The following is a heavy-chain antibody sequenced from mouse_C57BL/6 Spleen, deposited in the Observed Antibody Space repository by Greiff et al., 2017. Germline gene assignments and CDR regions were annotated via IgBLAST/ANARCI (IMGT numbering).Heavy chain of an antibody. Sequence: VKLMESGAELVKPGASVKISCKASGYAFSSYWMNWVKQRPGKGLEWIGQIYPGDGDTNYNGKFKGKATLTADKSSSTAYMQLSSLTSEDSAVYFCAREDYYYYRYFGYWGHGTTLTVSS. CDR1: GYAFSSYW. CDR3: AREDYYYYRYFGY. V-gene: IGHV1-80*01. J-gene: IGHJ2*01. D-gene: IGHD1-1*01. CDR2: IYPGDGDT.